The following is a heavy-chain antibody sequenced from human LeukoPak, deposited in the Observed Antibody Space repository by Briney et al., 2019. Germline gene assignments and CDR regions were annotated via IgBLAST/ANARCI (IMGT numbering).Heavy chain of an antibody. J-gene: IGHJ1*01. CDR1: GGSFSGYY. V-gene: IGHV4-34*01. Sequence: SETLSLTYAVYGGSFSGYYWSWIRQPPGKGLEWIGEINHSGSTNYNPSLKSRVTISVDTSKDQFSLKLSSVTAADTAVYYCAKASSGYYFQHWGQGTLVTVSS. CDR3: AKASSGYYFQH. CDR2: INHSGST. D-gene: IGHD3-22*01.